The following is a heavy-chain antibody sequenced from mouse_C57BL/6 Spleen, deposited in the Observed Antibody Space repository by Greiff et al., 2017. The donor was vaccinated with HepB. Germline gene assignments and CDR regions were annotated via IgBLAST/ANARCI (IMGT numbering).Heavy chain of an antibody. CDR1: GFSFNTYA. J-gene: IGHJ4*01. CDR2: MRSKSNNYAT. CDR3: IRHEQGRAMDC. V-gene: IGHV10-1*01. Sequence: EVQLVESGGGSVQPKGSLKLSCAASGFSFNTYAMNWVRQAPGKGFEWFARMRSKSNNYATYYADSVEDRFTISRDDSESMLYLQMNNLKTEDTALYGYIRHEQGRAMDCWGQGTSVTVSS.